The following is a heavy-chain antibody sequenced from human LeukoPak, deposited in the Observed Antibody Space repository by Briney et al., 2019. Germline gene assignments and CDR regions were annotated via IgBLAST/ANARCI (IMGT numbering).Heavy chain of an antibody. Sequence: PSETLSLTCTVSGYSVSRDFWXXXXXSPGXXXXWIGNIYYTGTINYNPSLTSRVTXXVXTSKNQFSLKLTSVTAADTGVYYCARIGFGEPYHFDSWGQGTLVTVSS. CDR3: ARIGFGEPYHFDS. J-gene: IGHJ4*02. D-gene: IGHD3-10*01. CDR2: IYYTGTI. CDR1: GYSVSRDF. V-gene: IGHV4-59*02.